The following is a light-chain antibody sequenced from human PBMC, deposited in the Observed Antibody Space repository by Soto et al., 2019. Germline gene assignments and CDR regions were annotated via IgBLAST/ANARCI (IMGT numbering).Light chain of an antibody. V-gene: IGKV3-20*01. Sequence: EIVLTQSPGTLSLSPGERATLSCRASQSISSSYLAWYQQKPGQAPRLLIYGASSRATGIPDRFSSSESGTDFTLTISRLEPEDFAVYYCQQYGGSPLTFGQGTKLEIK. CDR3: QQYGGSPLT. J-gene: IGKJ2*01. CDR1: QSISSSY. CDR2: GAS.